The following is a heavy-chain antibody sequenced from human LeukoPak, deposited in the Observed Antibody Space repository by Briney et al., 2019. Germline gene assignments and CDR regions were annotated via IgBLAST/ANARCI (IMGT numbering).Heavy chain of an antibody. J-gene: IGHJ2*01. CDR3: AREKLGSGFWYFDL. V-gene: IGHV3-13*01. CDR2: ISTSGDT. Sequence: GGSLRLSCAASAFTFGGYDMRWVRQGTGRGLEWVSGISTSGDTHYAESVKGRFTISSENAKHSLYLQMNSLRAGDTAVYYCAREKLGSGFWYFDLWGRGTLVTVSS. CDR1: AFTFGGYD. D-gene: IGHD3-10*01.